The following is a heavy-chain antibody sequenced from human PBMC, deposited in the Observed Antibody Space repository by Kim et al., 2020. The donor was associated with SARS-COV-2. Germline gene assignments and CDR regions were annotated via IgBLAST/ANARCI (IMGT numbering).Heavy chain of an antibody. Sequence: GGSLRLSCAASGFIFSNYPMNWVRQAPGKGLEWVSYISGSSGAIYYADSVRGRFTISRDNAKDSLYLQMNSLRDEDTAVYYCARVVSAGEYGDY. V-gene: IGHV3-48*02. CDR3: ARVVSAGEYGDY. CDR1: GFIFSNYP. J-gene: IGHJ4*01. CDR2: ISGSSGAI. D-gene: IGHD2-21*01.